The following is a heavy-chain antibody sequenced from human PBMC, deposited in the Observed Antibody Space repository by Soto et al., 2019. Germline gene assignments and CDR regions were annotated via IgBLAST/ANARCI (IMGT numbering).Heavy chain of an antibody. CDR2: IFHDGTA. Sequence: LTCAVSGVSLTSSNWWTWVRQSPQRGLEYIGEIFHDGTANYYPSFERRVAMSVDTSRNQFSLKLTSVTAADTAVYFCARLVYDTRLNYMYFDFWGPGTLVTVSS. J-gene: IGHJ4*02. CDR1: GVSLTSSNW. CDR3: ARLVYDTRLNYMYFDF. V-gene: IGHV4-4*01. D-gene: IGHD3-10*01.